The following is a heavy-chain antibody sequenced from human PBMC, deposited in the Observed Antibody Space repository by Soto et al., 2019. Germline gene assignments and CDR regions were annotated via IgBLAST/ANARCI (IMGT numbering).Heavy chain of an antibody. CDR3: GRGRSGQIVVFY. J-gene: IGHJ4*02. CDR1: GYTFTGHY. V-gene: IGHV1-2*02. D-gene: IGHD1-26*01. CDR2: IGPESGAT. Sequence: ASVKVSCKTSGYTFTGHYIHWVRQAPQQGPEWMGEIGPESGATRYAQKFRGRVTMTMDTSITTVYMELKNLSPDDTAVYYCGRGRSGQIVVFYWGQGTPVTVSS.